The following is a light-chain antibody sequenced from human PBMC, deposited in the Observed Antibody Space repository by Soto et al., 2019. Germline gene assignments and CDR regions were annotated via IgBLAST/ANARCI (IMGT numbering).Light chain of an antibody. J-gene: IGKJ2*01. V-gene: IGKV3-20*01. CDR1: QSVSSTY. CDR3: QQYGSSSYT. Sequence: IVLTQSPGTLSFSPGERATLSCRASQSVSSTYLAWYQQNPGQDPRILVYGASSRATGIPDRFSGSGSGTDFALTISRLEPDDFAVYFCQQYGSSSYTFGQGTRLEIK. CDR2: GAS.